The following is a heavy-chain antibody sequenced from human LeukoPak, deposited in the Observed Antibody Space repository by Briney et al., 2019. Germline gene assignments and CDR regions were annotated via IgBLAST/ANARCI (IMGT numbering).Heavy chain of an antibody. J-gene: IGHJ4*02. V-gene: IGHV4-30-4*01. CDR3: TREGPLAVFDY. CDR1: GDSVSREDNY. Sequence: SQTLSLTCTVSGDSVSREDNYWSWIRQPPGKSLEWIGYIYYSGSTSYNPSLKSRVTISVDTSKNQFSLNLNSVTAADTAVYYCTREGPLAVFDYWGQGTLVTVSS. CDR2: IYYSGST.